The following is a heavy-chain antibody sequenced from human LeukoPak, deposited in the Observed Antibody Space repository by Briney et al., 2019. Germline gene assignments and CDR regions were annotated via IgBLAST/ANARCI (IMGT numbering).Heavy chain of an antibody. V-gene: IGHV4-59*01. Sequence: SETLSLTCTVSGGSISSYYWSWIRQPPGKGLEWIGYIYYSGSTNYNPSLKSRVTISLDTSKNQFSLKLSSVTAADTAVYYCAREYCSRTSCYFDYWGQGTLVTVSS. CDR2: IYYSGST. CDR1: GGSISSYY. D-gene: IGHD2-2*01. J-gene: IGHJ4*02. CDR3: AREYCSRTSCYFDY.